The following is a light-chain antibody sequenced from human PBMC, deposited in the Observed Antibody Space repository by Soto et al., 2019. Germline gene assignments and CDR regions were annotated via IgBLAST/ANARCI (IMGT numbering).Light chain of an antibody. Sequence: QSALTQPPSVSGSPGQSVTLSCTGTSSDVGSYSRVSWYQQPPGTAPKLMIYEVSNRPSGFPDRFSGSKSGNTASLTISGLQAEDDADYYCSLYTSSSTFVFGTVTKLTVL. J-gene: IGLJ1*01. V-gene: IGLV2-18*01. CDR1: SSDVGSYSR. CDR2: EVS. CDR3: SLYTSSSTFV.